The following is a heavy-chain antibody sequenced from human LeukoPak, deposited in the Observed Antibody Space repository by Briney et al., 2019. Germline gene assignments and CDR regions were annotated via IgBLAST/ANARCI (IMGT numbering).Heavy chain of an antibody. CDR2: IYSGGST. Sequence: GGSLRLSCAASGFTVSSNYMSWVRQAPGKGLEWVSVIYSGGSTYYADSVKGRFTISRDNSKNTLYLQMSSLRAEDTAVYYCARDQGLYDYLYMDVWGKGTTVTVSS. D-gene: IGHD5-12*01. V-gene: IGHV3-66*02. CDR3: ARDQGLYDYLYMDV. J-gene: IGHJ6*03. CDR1: GFTVSSNY.